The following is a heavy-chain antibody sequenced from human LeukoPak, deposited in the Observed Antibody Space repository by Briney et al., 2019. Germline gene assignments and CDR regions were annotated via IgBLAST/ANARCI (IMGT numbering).Heavy chain of an antibody. Sequence: PSETPSLTCTVSGYSISSGYYWGWIRQPPGKGLEWIGSIYHSGSTYYNPSLKSRVTISVDTSKNHFSLKLSSVTAADTAMYYCATTRYFDWLLHDYWGQGTLVTVSS. CDR1: GYSISSGYY. CDR2: IYHSGST. CDR3: ATTRYFDWLLHDY. J-gene: IGHJ4*02. V-gene: IGHV4-38-2*02. D-gene: IGHD3-9*01.